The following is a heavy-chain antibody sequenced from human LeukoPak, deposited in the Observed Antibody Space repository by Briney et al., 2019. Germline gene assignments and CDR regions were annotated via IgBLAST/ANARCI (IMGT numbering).Heavy chain of an antibody. V-gene: IGHV3-66*01. CDR3: ARGLFYYYYGMGV. D-gene: IGHD4/OR15-4a*01. Sequence: GGSLRLSCAASGFTVSSNYMSWVRQAPGKGLEWVSVIYSGGSTYYADSVKGRFTISRDNSKNTLYLQMNSLRAEDTAVYYCARGLFYYYYGMGVWGQGTTVTASS. CDR2: IYSGGST. J-gene: IGHJ6*02. CDR1: GFTVSSNY.